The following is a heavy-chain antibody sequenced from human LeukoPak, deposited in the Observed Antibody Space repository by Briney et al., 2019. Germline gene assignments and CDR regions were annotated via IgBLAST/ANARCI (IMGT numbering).Heavy chain of an antibody. CDR1: GGSISSSSYY. Sequence: SETLSLTCTVSGGSISSSSYYWGWIRQPPGKGLEWIGSIYYSGSTYYNPSLKSRVTISVDTSKNQFSLKLSSVTAADTAVYYCARHYDFWSGYTQTRRANWFDPWGQGTLVTVSS. CDR3: ARHYDFWSGYTQTRRANWFDP. J-gene: IGHJ5*02. V-gene: IGHV4-39*01. CDR2: IYYSGST. D-gene: IGHD3-3*01.